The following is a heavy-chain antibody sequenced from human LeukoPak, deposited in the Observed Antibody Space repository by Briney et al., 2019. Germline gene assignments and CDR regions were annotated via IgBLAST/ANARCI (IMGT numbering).Heavy chain of an antibody. CDR3: TRGSIAYYYMDV. Sequence: SVTLSLTCTVSGGSMSSYYWSWIRQPPGKGLEWIGNIYYSGSTNYNPSLKSRVTISVDTSKNQFSLKLSSVTAADTAVYYCTRGSIAYYYMDVWGKGTTVTISS. CDR2: IYYSGST. CDR1: GGSMSSYY. J-gene: IGHJ6*03. V-gene: IGHV4-59*01. D-gene: IGHD3-22*01.